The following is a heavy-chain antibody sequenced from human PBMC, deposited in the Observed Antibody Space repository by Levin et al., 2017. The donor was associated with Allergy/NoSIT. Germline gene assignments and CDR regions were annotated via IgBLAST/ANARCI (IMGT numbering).Heavy chain of an antibody. D-gene: IGHD3-16*01. CDR1: GASISGYY. V-gene: IGHV4-59*01. CDR3: ARTPGGYEFDY. CDR2: IDNSGST. Sequence: GSLRLSCAVSGASISGYYWSWIRQPPGKGLEWIGYIDNSGSTNYNPSLKSRVTISVDTSKNLFSLNLNPVTVTDTAVYYCARTPGGYEFDYWGQGTLVTVS. J-gene: IGHJ4*02.